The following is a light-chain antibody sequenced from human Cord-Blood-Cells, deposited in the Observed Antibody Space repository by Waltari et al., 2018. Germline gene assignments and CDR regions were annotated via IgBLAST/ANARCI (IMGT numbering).Light chain of an antibody. V-gene: IGKV1-39*01. Sequence: DIQMPQSPSSLSASVGDRVTITCRASQSISSYLNWYQQKPGKAHKLLIYAASSLQSGVPSRFSGSGSGTDFTLTISSLQPEDFATYYCQQSYSTPWTFGQGTKVEIK. CDR3: QQSYSTPWT. J-gene: IGKJ1*01. CDR2: AAS. CDR1: QSISSY.